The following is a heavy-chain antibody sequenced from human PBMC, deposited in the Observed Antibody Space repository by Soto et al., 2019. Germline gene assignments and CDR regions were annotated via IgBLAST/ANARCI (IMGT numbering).Heavy chain of an antibody. CDR3: AKEYRGTYDWG. CDR2: ISAGGGTA. D-gene: IGHD1-26*01. Sequence: EVQLLESGGGLVQPGGSLRLSCAASGFNFSSYAMSWVRQAPGKGLEWVSAISAGGGTAYYADSVRGRSTISRDDSKNTLYLQMNSLSADDTALYYCAKEYRGTYDWGWGQGTLVTVSS. CDR1: GFNFSSYA. V-gene: IGHV3-23*01. J-gene: IGHJ4*02.